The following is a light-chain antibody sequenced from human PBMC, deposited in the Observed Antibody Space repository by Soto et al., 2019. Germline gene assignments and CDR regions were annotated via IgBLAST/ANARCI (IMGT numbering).Light chain of an antibody. J-gene: IGLJ2*01. CDR3: SSYPSSSTLGV. V-gene: IGLV2-14*01. CDR1: SSDIGGYDY. CDR2: QVS. Sequence: QSALTQPASVSGSPGQSITISCTGTSSDIGGYDYVSWYQQHPGKDPKLMIFQVSHRPPGVSNRFSGSKSGYTASLTISGLQPEDEAEYYCSSYPSSSTLGVFGGGTKLTVL.